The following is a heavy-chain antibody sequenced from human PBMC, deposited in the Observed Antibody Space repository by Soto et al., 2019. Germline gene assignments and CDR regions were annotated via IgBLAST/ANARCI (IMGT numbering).Heavy chain of an antibody. CDR1: GGTFSSYT. CDR3: AGGAYCGGDCYPSVDWYFDL. Sequence: QVQLVQSGDEVKKPGSSVKVSCKASGGTFSSYTINWMRQAPGQGLEWMAKIIPILGMANYAQKFQGRVTITADKSTGTAYRGLSGLRSEDTAVYYCAGGAYCGGDCYPSVDWYFDLWGRGTLVTVSS. D-gene: IGHD2-21*02. J-gene: IGHJ2*01. V-gene: IGHV1-69*02. CDR2: IIPILGMA.